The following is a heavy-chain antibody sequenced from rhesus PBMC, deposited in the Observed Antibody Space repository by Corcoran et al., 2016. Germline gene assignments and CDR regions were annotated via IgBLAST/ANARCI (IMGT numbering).Heavy chain of an antibody. V-gene: IGHV4-127*01. J-gene: IGHJ2*01. CDR3: ARVWYYWYFDL. CDR1: GYSISSGYG. Sequence: QVQLQESGPGLVKPSETLSLTCAVSGYSISSGYGWSWIRQPPGKGLEWIGYIGGSSGSTNYNPSLNSRVPISKYTSKNKFSLKLSSVTAADTAVYYCARVWYYWYFDLWGPGTPITISS. D-gene: IGHD2-21*01. CDR2: IGGSSGST.